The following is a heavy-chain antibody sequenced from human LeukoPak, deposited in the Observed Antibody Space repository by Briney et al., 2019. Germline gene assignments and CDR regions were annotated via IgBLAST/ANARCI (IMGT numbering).Heavy chain of an antibody. CDR2: IYSSGST. V-gene: IGHV4-59*08. CDR1: GGSIRSHY. Sequence: SETLSLTCTVSGGSIRSHYWSWIRQPPGKGLEWIGYIYSSGSTNYNPSLRSRVTMLVDTSKNQFSLRLSSVTAADTAVYYCARHDDGRSGYYVHWGQGTLVTVSS. CDR3: ARHDDGRSGYYVH. J-gene: IGHJ4*02. D-gene: IGHD3-22*01.